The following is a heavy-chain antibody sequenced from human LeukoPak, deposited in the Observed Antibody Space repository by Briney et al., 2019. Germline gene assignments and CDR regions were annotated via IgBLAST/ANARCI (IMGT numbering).Heavy chain of an antibody. CDR1: GGSISSGGYN. CDR3: ARETRLGCSSTSCPNNWFDP. CDR2: IYHSGST. J-gene: IGHJ5*02. Sequence: SETLSLTCTVSGGSISSGGYNWSWIRQPPGKGLEWIGYIYHSGSTYYNPSLKSRVTISVDSSKNQFSLKLSSVTAADTAVYYCARETRLGCSSTSCPNNWFDPWGQGTLVTVSS. D-gene: IGHD2-2*01. V-gene: IGHV4-30-2*01.